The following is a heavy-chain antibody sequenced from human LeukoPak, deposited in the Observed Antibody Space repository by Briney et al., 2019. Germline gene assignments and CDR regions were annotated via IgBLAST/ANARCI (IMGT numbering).Heavy chain of an antibody. J-gene: IGHJ3*02. CDR1: GFTFSSCA. CDR2: IRRDGSET. V-gene: IGHV3-7*01. Sequence: GGSLXLSCAASGFTFSSCAMTWVRRAPGKGLEWVANIRRDGSETHYVDSVMGRFTISRDNAKNSLYLQMNSLRAEDTAVYYCARDDTHYGSSGSFYDAFDIWGQGTMVTVSS. D-gene: IGHD3-22*01. CDR3: ARDDTHYGSSGSFYDAFDI.